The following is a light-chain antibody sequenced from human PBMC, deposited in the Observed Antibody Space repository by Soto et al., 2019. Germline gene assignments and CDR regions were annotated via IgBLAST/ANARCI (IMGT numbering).Light chain of an antibody. V-gene: IGKV3-11*01. Sequence: IVMTQSPATLSVSPGETATLCCTASQSVISNLAWYQQKPGQAPRLLIYEASNRATGIPARFSGSGSGADFTLTISSLEPEDFALYYCQQHINWPLTFGGGTKVDIK. CDR3: QQHINWPLT. CDR1: QSVISN. J-gene: IGKJ4*01. CDR2: EAS.